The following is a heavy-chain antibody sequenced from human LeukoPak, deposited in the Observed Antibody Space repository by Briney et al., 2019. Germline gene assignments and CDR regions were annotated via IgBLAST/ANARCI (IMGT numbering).Heavy chain of an antibody. J-gene: IGHJ4*02. CDR1: GYTFANYG. CDR2: ISAYNGNT. CDR3: ARDLNQYYYDSSGYHY. D-gene: IGHD3-22*01. Sequence: ASVKVSCKASGYTFANYGFSWVRQAPGQGLEWMGRISAYNGNTKYAQKVQGRVTMTTDTSTSTAYMELRSLRSDDTAVYYCARDLNQYYYDSSGYHYWGQGTLVTVSS. V-gene: IGHV1-18*01.